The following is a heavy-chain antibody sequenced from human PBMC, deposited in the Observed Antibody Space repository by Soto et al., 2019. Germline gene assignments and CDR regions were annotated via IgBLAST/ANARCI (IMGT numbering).Heavy chain of an antibody. CDR1: GFTFSSYA. Sequence: EVQLLESGGGSVQPGGSLRLSCATSGFTFSSYAMSWVRQAPGKGLEWVSAISGSGGSTNYADSAEGRFTISRDNSKNTLSLQMSSLRAEDTAVYYCAKAGGIAVTGSHLDYWGQGTLVTVSS. CDR3: AKAGGIAVTGSHLDY. J-gene: IGHJ4*02. CDR2: ISGSGGST. D-gene: IGHD6-19*01. V-gene: IGHV3-23*01.